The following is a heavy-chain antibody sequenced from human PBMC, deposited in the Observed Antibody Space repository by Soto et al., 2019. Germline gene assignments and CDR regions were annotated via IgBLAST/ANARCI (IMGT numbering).Heavy chain of an antibody. CDR1: GFTFSSYA. V-gene: IGHV3-30-3*01. CDR2: ISYDGSNK. D-gene: IGHD6-19*01. J-gene: IGHJ4*02. CDR3: ARTPYKRSGWYLGFDY. Sequence: PGGSLRLSCAASGFTFSSYAMHWVRQAPGKGLEWVAVISYDGSNKYYADSVKGRFTISRDNSKNTLYLQMNSLRAGDTAVYYCARTPYKRSGWYLGFDYWGQGTLVTVSS.